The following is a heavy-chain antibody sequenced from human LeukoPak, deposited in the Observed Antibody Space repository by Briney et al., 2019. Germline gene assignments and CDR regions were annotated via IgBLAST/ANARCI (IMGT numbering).Heavy chain of an antibody. CDR3: ARGSRVYSSGWYDWFDP. CDR1: GYTFTTYD. D-gene: IGHD6-19*01. V-gene: IGHV1-8*01. CDR2: MNPNSGNT. Sequence: GASVKVSCKASGYTFTTYDINWGRQATGQGLEWRGWMNPNSGNTGYAQKFQGRVTMTRNTSISTAYMELSSLRSEDTAVYYCARGSRVYSSGWYDWFDPWGQGTLVPVSS. J-gene: IGHJ5*02.